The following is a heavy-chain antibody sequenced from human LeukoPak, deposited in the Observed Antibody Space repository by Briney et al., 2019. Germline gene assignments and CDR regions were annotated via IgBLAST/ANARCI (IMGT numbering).Heavy chain of an antibody. CDR3: ARHPSIAVKGAIDI. D-gene: IGHD6-19*01. CDR2: INHSGST. J-gene: IGHJ3*02. CDR1: GGSFSGYY. Sequence: TSETLSLTCAVYGGSFSGYYWSWIRQPPGKGLEWIGEINHSGSTNYNPSLKSRVTISVDTSKSQLSLKLMSVAAADAAVYYCARHPSIAVKGAIDIWGQGTMVTVSS. V-gene: IGHV4-34*01.